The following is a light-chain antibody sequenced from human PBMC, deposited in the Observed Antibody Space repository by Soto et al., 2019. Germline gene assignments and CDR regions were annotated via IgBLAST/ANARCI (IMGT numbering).Light chain of an antibody. CDR1: QRVYSN. V-gene: IGKV3-15*01. CDR3: QQYTNWPLNT. J-gene: IGKJ5*01. CDR2: GAS. Sequence: IVLTQSPCTLSLSPGDRATLSCRASQRVYSNLAWYQQRPGQAPRLLIYGASTRATGVPARFSGRGSGTEFTLTISSLQSEDFAVYYCQQYTNWPLNTFGQGTRLENK.